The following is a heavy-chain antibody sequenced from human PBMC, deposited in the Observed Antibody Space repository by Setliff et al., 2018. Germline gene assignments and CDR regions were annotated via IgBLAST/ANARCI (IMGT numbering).Heavy chain of an antibody. CDR3: ARAGDAAAGRKGVFEY. CDR2: FFHTGST. D-gene: IGHD6-13*01. CDR1: GYSISSGYY. V-gene: IGHV4-38-2*02. J-gene: IGHJ4*02. Sequence: SETLSLTCTVSGYSISSGYYWGWIRQPPGKGLEWLGSFFHTGSTYYKSSLESRVTMSVDTSKNQFSLKLNSVTAADTAVYYCARAGDAAAGRKGVFEYWGQGSLVTVSS.